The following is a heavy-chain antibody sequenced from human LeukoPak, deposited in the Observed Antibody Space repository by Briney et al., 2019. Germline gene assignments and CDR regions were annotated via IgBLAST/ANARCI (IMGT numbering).Heavy chain of an antibody. CDR3: ARGPSGLLRFLEWSSPLDY. Sequence: ASVKVSCKASGYTFTGYYMHWVRQAPGQGLEWMGWINPNSGGTNYAQKFQGRVTMTRDTSISTAHMELSRLRSDDTAVYYCARGPSGLLRFLEWSSPLDYWGQGTLVTVSS. CDR1: GYTFTGYY. J-gene: IGHJ4*02. D-gene: IGHD3-3*01. V-gene: IGHV1-2*02. CDR2: INPNSGGT.